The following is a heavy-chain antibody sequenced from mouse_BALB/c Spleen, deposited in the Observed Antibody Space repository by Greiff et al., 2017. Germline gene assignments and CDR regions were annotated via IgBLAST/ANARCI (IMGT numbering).Heavy chain of an antibody. D-gene: IGHD2-2*01. V-gene: IGHV3-2*02. CDR3: ARVGSRVYFDY. Sequence: VQLKESGPGLVKPSQSLSLTCTVTGYSITSDYAWNWIRQFPGNKLEWMGYISYSGSTSYNPSLKSRISITRDTSKNQFFLQLNSVTTEDTATYYCARVGSRVYFDYWGQGTTLTVSS. CDR2: ISYSGST. J-gene: IGHJ2*01. CDR1: GYSITSDYA.